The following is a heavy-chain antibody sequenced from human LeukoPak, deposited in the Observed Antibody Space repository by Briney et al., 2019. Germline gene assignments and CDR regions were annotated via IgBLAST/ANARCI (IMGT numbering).Heavy chain of an antibody. J-gene: IGHJ6*03. V-gene: IGHV1-69*06. Sequence: VASVKVSCKASGGTFSSYAISWVRQAPGQGLEWMGGIIPIFGTANYAQKFQGRVTITADKSTSTAYMELSSLRSEDTAVYYCARGYGLYYYYYMDVWGKGTTVTVSS. CDR2: IIPIFGTA. CDR1: GGTFSSYA. CDR3: ARGYGLYYYYYMDV. D-gene: IGHD5-12*01.